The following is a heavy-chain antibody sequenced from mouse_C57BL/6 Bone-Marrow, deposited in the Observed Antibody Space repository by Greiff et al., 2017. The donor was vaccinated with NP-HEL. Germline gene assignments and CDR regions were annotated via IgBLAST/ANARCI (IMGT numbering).Heavy chain of an antibody. CDR1: GFTFSSYG. Sequence: EVKLVESGGDLVKPGGSLKLSCAASGFTFSSYGMSWVRQTPDKRLEWVATISSGGSYTYYPDSVKGRFTISRDNAKNTLYLQMSSLKSEDTAMYYGARVGWGLRRVDYWGQGTTLTVSS. J-gene: IGHJ2*01. D-gene: IGHD2-4*01. V-gene: IGHV5-6*01. CDR2: ISSGGSYT. CDR3: ARVGWGLRRVDY.